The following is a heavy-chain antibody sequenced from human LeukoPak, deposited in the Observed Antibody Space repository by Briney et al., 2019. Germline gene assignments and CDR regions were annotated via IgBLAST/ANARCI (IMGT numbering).Heavy chain of an antibody. V-gene: IGHV4-34*01. D-gene: IGHD6-13*01. CDR2: INHSGST. J-gene: IGHJ5*02. CDR3: AGGNFYIAAAGTGWFDP. CDR1: GGSFSGYY. Sequence: PSETLSLTCAVYGGSFSGYYWSWIRQPPGKGLEWIGEINHSGSTNYNPSLKSRVTISVDTSKNQFSLKLSSVTAADTAVYYCAGGNFYIAAAGTGWFDPWGQGTLVTVSS.